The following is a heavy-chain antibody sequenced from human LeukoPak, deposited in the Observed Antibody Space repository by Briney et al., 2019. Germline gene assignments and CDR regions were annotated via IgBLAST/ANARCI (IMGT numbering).Heavy chain of an antibody. J-gene: IGHJ6*03. CDR2: ISSSGSTI. CDR1: GLTFSSYE. D-gene: IGHD3-10*01. CDR3: AKGTGIINYYYMDV. Sequence: HGGSLRLSCAASGLTFSSYEMNWVRKAPGKGLEWVSYISSSGSTIYYADSVKGRFTISRDNAKNSLYLQMNSLRAEDTAVYYCAKGTGIINYYYMDVWGKGTTVTISS. V-gene: IGHV3-48*03.